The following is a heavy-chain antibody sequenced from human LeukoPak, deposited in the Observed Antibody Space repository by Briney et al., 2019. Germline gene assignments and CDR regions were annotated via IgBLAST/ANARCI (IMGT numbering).Heavy chain of an antibody. CDR3: ARDTIAVAGPDY. Sequence: PGGSLRLSCAASGFTFSSYSMNWVRQAPGKGLEWVSYISSSSTIYYADSVKGRFTISSDNAKNSLYLQMNSLRAEDTAVYYCARDTIAVAGPDYWGQGTLVTVSS. D-gene: IGHD6-19*01. CDR1: GFTFSSYS. J-gene: IGHJ4*02. CDR2: ISSSSTI. V-gene: IGHV3-48*04.